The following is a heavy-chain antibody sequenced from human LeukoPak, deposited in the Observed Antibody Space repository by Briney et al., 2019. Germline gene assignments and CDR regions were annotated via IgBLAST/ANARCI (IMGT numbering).Heavy chain of an antibody. Sequence: GASLQISCEGSGSNFTSYWIGWGRQLPGKGLEWMGIIYPGDSDTRYSPSFQGQVTISADKSISTDYMRWSSLKASDTAMYYCASGKNLGYCSGGSCYSRWDYFDYWGQGTLVTVSS. J-gene: IGHJ4*02. D-gene: IGHD2-15*01. CDR3: ASGKNLGYCSGGSCYSRWDYFDY. CDR2: IYPGDSDT. V-gene: IGHV5-51*01. CDR1: GSNFTSYW.